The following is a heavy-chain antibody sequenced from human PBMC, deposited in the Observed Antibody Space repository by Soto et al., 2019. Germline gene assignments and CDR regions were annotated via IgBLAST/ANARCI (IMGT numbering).Heavy chain of an antibody. D-gene: IGHD3-9*01. Sequence: PPGKGLEWIGHIYYSGSTNYSPSLKSRVTISLDTSNNQFSLKVTSVTAVVLVVFFCQAKDGIRDLPPVSAFLLNRSSDL. V-gene: IGHV4-59*01. CDR3: QAKDGIRDLPPVSAFLLNRSSDL. J-gene: IGHJ2*01. CDR2: IYYSGST.